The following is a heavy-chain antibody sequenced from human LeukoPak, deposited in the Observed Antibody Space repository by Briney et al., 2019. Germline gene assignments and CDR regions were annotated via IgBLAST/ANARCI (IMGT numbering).Heavy chain of an antibody. CDR3: ARVGITMVRGVIIRYYYYYYMDV. J-gene: IGHJ6*03. V-gene: IGHV4-4*07. CDR2: IYTSGST. Sequence: SETLSLTCTVSGGSISSYYWSWIRQPAGKGLEWIGRIYTSGSTNYNPSLKSRVTISVDTSKNQFSLKLSSVTAADTAVQYCARVGITMVRGVIIRYYYYYYMDVWGKGTTVTVSS. CDR1: GGSISSYY. D-gene: IGHD3-10*01.